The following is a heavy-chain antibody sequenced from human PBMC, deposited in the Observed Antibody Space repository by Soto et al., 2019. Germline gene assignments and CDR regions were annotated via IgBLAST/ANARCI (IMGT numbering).Heavy chain of an antibody. D-gene: IGHD3-22*01. CDR3: AKDRGSGYYAGFDAFDI. V-gene: IGHV3-23*01. CDR2: ISGSGGST. J-gene: IGHJ3*02. CDR1: GFTFSSYA. Sequence: EVQLLESGGGLVQPGGSLRLSCAASGFTFSSYAMSWVRQAPGKGLEWVSAISGSGGSTYYADSVKGRFTISRDNSKSTLSLQMNSLRAEDTAVYYCAKDRGSGYYAGFDAFDIWGQGTMVTVSS.